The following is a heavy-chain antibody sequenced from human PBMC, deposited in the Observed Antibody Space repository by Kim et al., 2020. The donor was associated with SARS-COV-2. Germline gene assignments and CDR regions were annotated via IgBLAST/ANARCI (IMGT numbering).Heavy chain of an antibody. CDR3: ARDERWELQPGLDYYYGMDV. J-gene: IGHJ6*02. CDR1: GYTFTSYY. Sequence: ASVKVSCKASGYTFTSYYMHWVRQAPGQGLEWMGIINPSGGSTSYAQKFQGRVTMTRDTSTSTVYMELSSLRSEDTAVYYCARDERWELQPGLDYYYGMDVWGQGTTVTVSS. D-gene: IGHD1-26*01. V-gene: IGHV1-46*01. CDR2: INPSGGST.